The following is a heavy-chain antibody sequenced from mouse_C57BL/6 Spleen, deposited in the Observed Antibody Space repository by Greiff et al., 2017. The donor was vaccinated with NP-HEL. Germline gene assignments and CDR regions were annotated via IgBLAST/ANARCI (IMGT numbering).Heavy chain of an antibody. J-gene: IGHJ2*01. CDR3: ARLNSAGPVDY. D-gene: IGHD1-2*01. V-gene: IGHV3-6*01. CDR2: ISYDGSN. CDR1: GYSITSGYY. Sequence: DVQLQESGPGLVKPSQSLSLTCSVTGYSITSGYYWNWIRQFPGNKLEWMGYISYDGSNNYNPSLKNRISITRDTSKNQFFLKLNSVTTEDTATYYCARLNSAGPVDYWGQGTTLTVSS.